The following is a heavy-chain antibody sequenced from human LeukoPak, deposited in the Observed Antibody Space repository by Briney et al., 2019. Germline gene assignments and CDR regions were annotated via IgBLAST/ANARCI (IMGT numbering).Heavy chain of an antibody. D-gene: IGHD1-20*01. J-gene: IGHJ4*02. CDR3: ARVSTGITGTTRSNYFDY. V-gene: IGHV4-59*01. Sequence: PSETLSLTCTVSGGSISNYYWSWIRQPPGKGLEWIGYIYYSGSTNYNPSLKSRVTISVDTSKNQFSLKLSSVTAADTAVYYCARVSTGITGTTRSNYFDYWGQGTLVTVSS. CDR2: IYYSGST. CDR1: GGSISNYY.